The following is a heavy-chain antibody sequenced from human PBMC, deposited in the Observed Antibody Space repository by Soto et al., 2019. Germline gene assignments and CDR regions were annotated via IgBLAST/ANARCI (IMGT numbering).Heavy chain of an antibody. Sequence: PGGSLRLSCEASGFAFSGSALHWVRQASGKGLEWLGRIRGISNSYATSYAASVTGRFTISRDDSKNTAYLQMSRLKAEDTAVYHCTSHVRAPVTVYISDVKLDFWGQGALVTVSS. CDR1: GFAFSGSA. CDR3: TSHVRAPVTVYISDVKLDF. V-gene: IGHV3-73*01. J-gene: IGHJ4*02. D-gene: IGHD1-26*01. CDR2: IRGISNSYAT.